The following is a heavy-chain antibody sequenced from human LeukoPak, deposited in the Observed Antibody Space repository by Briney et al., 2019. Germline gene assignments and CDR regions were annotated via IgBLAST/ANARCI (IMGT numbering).Heavy chain of an antibody. CDR2: IRYDGSNK. J-gene: IGHJ4*02. V-gene: IGHV3-30*02. CDR3: ARDVFWSGYSNYFDY. Sequence: GGSLRLSCAASGFTFSSHGMHWVRQAPCKGLEWLTFIRYDGSNKYYADSVKGRFTISRDNSKNTLYLQMNSLRAEDTAVYYCARDVFWSGYSNYFDYWGQGTLVTVSS. D-gene: IGHD3-3*01. CDR1: GFTFSSHG.